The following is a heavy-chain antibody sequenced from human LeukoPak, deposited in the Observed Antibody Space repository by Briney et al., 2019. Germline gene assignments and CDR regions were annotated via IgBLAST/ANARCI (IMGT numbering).Heavy chain of an antibody. V-gene: IGHV3-48*03. CDR1: GFTFSSYE. CDR3: ARRYCSGGSCRNTRSYYYYYGMDV. Sequence: GGSLRLSCAASGFTFSSYEMNWVRQAPGKGLEWVSYISSSGSTIHYADSVKGRFTISRDNAKNSLYLQMSSLRAEDTAVYYCARRYCSGGSCRNTRSYYYYYGMDVWGKGTTVTVSS. J-gene: IGHJ6*04. CDR2: ISSSGSTI. D-gene: IGHD2-15*01.